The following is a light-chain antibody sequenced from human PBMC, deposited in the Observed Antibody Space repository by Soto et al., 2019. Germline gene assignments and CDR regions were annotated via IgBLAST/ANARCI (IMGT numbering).Light chain of an antibody. CDR1: QSVSSSY. CDR2: GAS. V-gene: IGKV3-20*01. J-gene: IGKJ2*01. Sequence: EIVLTQSPGTLSLSPGEGATLSCRASQSVSSSYLAWYQQKPGQAPRLLIFGASSRATGIPDRFSGSGFGTDFTLTISRLEPEDFAVYYCQQTRIFGQVTKLEI. CDR3: QQTRI.